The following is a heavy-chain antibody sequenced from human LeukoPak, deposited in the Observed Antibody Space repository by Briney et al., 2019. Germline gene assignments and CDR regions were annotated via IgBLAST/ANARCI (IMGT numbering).Heavy chain of an antibody. CDR1: GFTFDDYA. V-gene: IGHV3-9*03. D-gene: IGHD4-11*01. J-gene: IGHJ5*02. CDR3: AKDGYSNYNAGWFDP. Sequence: PGGSLRLSCAASGFTFDDYAMHWVRQAPGKGLEWVSGISWNSGSIGYADSVKGRFTISRDNAKNSLYLQMNSLRAEDMALYYCAKDGYSNYNAGWFDPWGQGTLVTVSS. CDR2: ISWNSGSI.